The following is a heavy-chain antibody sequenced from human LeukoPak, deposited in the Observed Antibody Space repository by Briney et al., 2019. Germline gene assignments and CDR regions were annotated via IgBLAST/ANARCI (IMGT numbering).Heavy chain of an antibody. V-gene: IGHV3-43*02. D-gene: IGHD3-3*01. CDR2: ISGDGGST. CDR1: GFTFDDYA. J-gene: IGHJ6*03. Sequence: PGGSLRLSCAASGFTFDDYAMHWVRQAPGKGLEGVSLISGDGGSTYYADSVKGRFTISRDHSKNSLYVQMNSLRTEDTALYYCAKDTNDFWSGSYYYYMDVWGKGTTVTVSS. CDR3: AKDTNDFWSGSYYYYMDV.